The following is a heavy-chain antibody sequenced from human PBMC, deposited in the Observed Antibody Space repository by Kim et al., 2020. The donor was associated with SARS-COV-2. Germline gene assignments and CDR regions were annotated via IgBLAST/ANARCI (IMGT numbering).Heavy chain of an antibody. V-gene: IGHV3-7*03. J-gene: IGHJ4*02. Sequence: RNYVDSVKCRFTVSRDNAKNSLFLQMNSLSAEDTAVYYCARDPGDDYFDYWGQGTLVTVSS. CDR2: R. CDR3: ARDPGDDYFDY. D-gene: IGHD3-16*01.